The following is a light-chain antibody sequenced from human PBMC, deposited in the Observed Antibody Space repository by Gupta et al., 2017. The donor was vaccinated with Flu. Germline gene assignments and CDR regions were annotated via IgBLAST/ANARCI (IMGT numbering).Light chain of an antibody. Sequence: ERATLSCRASQSVSRGYLAWYQQKPGQAPRLPIFGASSRATGIPDRFSGSGAGTDFTLSISRLEPEDFAVYYCQQYGGSTGTFGQGTKVEVK. CDR1: QSVSRGY. CDR3: QQYGGSTGT. CDR2: GAS. V-gene: IGKV3-20*01. J-gene: IGKJ1*01.